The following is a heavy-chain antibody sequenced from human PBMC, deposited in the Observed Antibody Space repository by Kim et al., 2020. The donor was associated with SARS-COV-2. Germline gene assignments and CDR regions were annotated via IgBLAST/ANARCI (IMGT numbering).Heavy chain of an antibody. CDR2: IYYSGST. D-gene: IGHD6-19*01. CDR3: ARERGRPLAVAGPYYYGMDV. J-gene: IGHJ6*02. V-gene: IGHV4-39*07. Sequence: SETLSLTCTVSGGSISSSSYYWGWIRQPPGKGLEWIGSIYYSGSTYYNPSLKSRVTISVDTSKNQFSLKLSSVTAADTAVYYCARERGRPLAVAGPYYYGMDVWGQGTTVTVSS. CDR1: GGSISSSSYY.